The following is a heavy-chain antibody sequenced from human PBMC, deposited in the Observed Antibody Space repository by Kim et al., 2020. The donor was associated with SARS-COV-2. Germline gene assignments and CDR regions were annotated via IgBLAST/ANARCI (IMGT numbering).Heavy chain of an antibody. CDR3: AQGGGGSRYAAY. CDR2: ISGSGGST. CDR1: GFTFSSYA. V-gene: IGHV3-23*01. D-gene: IGHD2-15*01. J-gene: IGHJ4*02. Sequence: GGSLRLSCAASGFTFSSYAMSWVRQAPGKGLEWVSAISGSGGSTDYADSVKGRFTISRDNSKNTLYLQMNSLRAEDTAVYYCAQGGGGSRYAAYWGQGTLVTVSS.